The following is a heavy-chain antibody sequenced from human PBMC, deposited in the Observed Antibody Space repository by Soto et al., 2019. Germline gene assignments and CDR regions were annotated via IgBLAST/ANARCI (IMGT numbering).Heavy chain of an antibody. CDR1: GFTFSSYA. CDR2: ISGSGGST. Sequence: PGGSLRLSCAASGFTFSSYAMSWVRQAPGKGLEWVSAISGSGGSTYYADSVKGRFTISRDNSKNTLYLQMNSLRTEDTALYYCAKASGLNPYYYYGMDVWGQGTTVTVSS. CDR3: AKASGLNPYYYYGMDV. V-gene: IGHV3-23*01. J-gene: IGHJ6*02. D-gene: IGHD3-10*01.